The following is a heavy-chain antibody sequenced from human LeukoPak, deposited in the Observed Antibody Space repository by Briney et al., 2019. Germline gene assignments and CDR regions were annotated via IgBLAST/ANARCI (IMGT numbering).Heavy chain of an antibody. D-gene: IGHD2-21*02. Sequence: SETLSLTCTVSGGSISNYYWSWIRQPPGKGLEWIGYISYSGGTNYNPSLKSRVTISVDTSKNQFSLKVSSLTGADTAVYYCARHNCGGDCYSGWFDPWGQGTLVTVSS. CDR2: ISYSGGT. V-gene: IGHV4-59*08. CDR3: ARHNCGGDCYSGWFDP. CDR1: GGSISNYY. J-gene: IGHJ5*02.